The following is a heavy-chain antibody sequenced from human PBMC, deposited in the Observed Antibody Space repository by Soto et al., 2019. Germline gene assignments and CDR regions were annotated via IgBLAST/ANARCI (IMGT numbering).Heavy chain of an antibody. J-gene: IGHJ6*02. D-gene: IGHD4-17*01. CDR2: VYYSANT. CDR1: GVSLNSGNYY. V-gene: IGHV4-31*03. CDR3: ARGFGDFDGNFYYYGMDV. Sequence: QVQLQESGPGLVKPSETLSLTCTVSGVSLNSGNYYWSWIRQHPGKGLEWIGYVYYSANTFYSLSLRTRVTLSSDTSKNQFSLQLTSVTAADTAVYYCARGFGDFDGNFYYYGMDVWGQGTTVTVSS.